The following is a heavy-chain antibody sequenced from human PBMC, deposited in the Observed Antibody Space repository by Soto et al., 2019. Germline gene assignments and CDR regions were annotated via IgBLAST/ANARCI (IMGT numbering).Heavy chain of an antibody. Sequence: SVKVSCKASGGTFSSYATSWVRQAPGQGLEWMGGFFPIFGTANYEQKFQGRVTITADESTSTAYMELSILRSEDTAGYYYARELLPGYYSHYFYGKDLWGHRNTVPV. CDR1: GGTFSSYA. D-gene: IGHD3-22*01. CDR3: ARELLPGYYSHYFYGKDL. V-gene: IGHV1-69*13. J-gene: IGHJ6*01. CDR2: FFPIFGTA.